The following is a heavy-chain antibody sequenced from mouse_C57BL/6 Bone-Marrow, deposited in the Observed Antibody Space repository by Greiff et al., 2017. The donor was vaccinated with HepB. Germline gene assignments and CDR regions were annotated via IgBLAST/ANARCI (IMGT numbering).Heavy chain of an antibody. Sequence: EVMLVESEGGLVQPGSSMKLSCTASGFTFSDYYMAWVRQVPEKGLEWVANINYDGSSTYYLDSLKSRFIISRDNAKNILYLQMSSLKSEDTATYYCARAGYDGGYAMDYWGQGTSVTVSS. CDR2: INYDGSST. V-gene: IGHV5-16*01. CDR3: ARAGYDGGYAMDY. CDR1: GFTFSDYY. D-gene: IGHD2-2*01. J-gene: IGHJ4*01.